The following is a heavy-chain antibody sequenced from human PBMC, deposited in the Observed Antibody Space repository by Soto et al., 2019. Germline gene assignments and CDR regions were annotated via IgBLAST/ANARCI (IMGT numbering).Heavy chain of an antibody. D-gene: IGHD2-8*01. J-gene: IGHJ4*02. Sequence: SETLSLTCTVSGGSISSGGYYWSWIRQHPGKGLEWIGYIYYSGSTYYNPSLKSRVTISVDTSKNQFSLKLSSVTAADTAVYYCARSIGYCTNGVCWPVYFDYWGQGTLVTVSS. V-gene: IGHV4-31*03. CDR1: GGSISSGGYY. CDR3: ARSIGYCTNGVCWPVYFDY. CDR2: IYYSGST.